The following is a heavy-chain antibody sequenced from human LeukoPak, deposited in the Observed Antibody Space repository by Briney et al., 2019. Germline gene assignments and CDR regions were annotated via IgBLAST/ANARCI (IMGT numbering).Heavy chain of an antibody. CDR2: INTNTGNP. CDR1: GYTFTSYT. Sequence: ASVKVSCKASGYTFTSYTMNWVRQAPGQGLEWMGWINTNTGNPTYAQGFTGRFVFSLDTSVSTAYLQISSLKAEDTAVYYCAKGGTSSSWSLFDSWGQGNLVTVSS. V-gene: IGHV7-4-1*02. J-gene: IGHJ4*02. CDR3: AKGGTSSSWSLFDS. D-gene: IGHD6-13*01.